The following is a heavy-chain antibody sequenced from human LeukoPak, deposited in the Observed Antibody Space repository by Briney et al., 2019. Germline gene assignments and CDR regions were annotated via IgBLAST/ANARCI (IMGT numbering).Heavy chain of an antibody. V-gene: IGHV3-7*01. CDR3: ARGPHSSGWYYFDY. Sequence: GGSLRLSCAASGFTFSSYWMSWVRQAPGKGLEWVANIKQDGSEKYYVDSVKGRFAISRDNAKNSLYLQMNSLRAEDTAVYYCARGPHSSGWYYFDYWGQGTLVTVSS. CDR2: IKQDGSEK. D-gene: IGHD6-19*01. J-gene: IGHJ4*02. CDR1: GFTFSSYW.